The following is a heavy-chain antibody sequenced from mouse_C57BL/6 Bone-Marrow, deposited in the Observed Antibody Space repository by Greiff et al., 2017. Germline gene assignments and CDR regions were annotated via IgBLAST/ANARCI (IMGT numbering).Heavy chain of an antibody. D-gene: IGHD3-2*02. CDR2: INPSNGGT. V-gene: IGHV1-53*01. CDR1: GYTFTSYW. J-gene: IGHJ3*01. CDR3: AREGSSGYEETWFAY. Sequence: QVQLKQPGTELVKPGASVKLSCKASGYTFTSYWMHWVKQRPGQGLEWIGNINPSNGGTNYNEKFKSKATLTVDKSSSTAYMQLSSLTSEDSAVYYCAREGSSGYEETWFAYWGQGTLVTVSA.